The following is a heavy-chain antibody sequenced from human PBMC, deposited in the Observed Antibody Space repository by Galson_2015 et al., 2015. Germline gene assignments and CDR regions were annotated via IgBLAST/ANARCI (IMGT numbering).Heavy chain of an antibody. CDR3: ARDRSVAARYFDY. J-gene: IGHJ4*02. Sequence: SLRLSCAASGFTFSNYGLHWVRQGPGRGLEWVAYIWNDGNNKYYGDSVKGRFTISRDNSKNTVYLQMNSLRVEDTAVYYCARDRSVAARYFDYWGQGTLVTVSS. V-gene: IGHV3-33*01. CDR2: IWNDGNNK. D-gene: IGHD6-6*01. CDR1: GFTFSNYG.